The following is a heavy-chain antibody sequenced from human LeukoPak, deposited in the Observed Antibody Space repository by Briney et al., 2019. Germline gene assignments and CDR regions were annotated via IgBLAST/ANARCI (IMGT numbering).Heavy chain of an antibody. CDR3: ARDHCSSTSCYVGEGYYYYGMDV. CDR1: GFTFSSYA. V-gene: IGHV3-30*04. CDR2: ISYDGSNK. Sequence: GRSLRLSCAASGFTFSSYAMHWVRQAPGKGLEWVAVISYDGSNKYYADSVKGRFTISRDNSKNTLYLQMNSLRAEDTAVYYCARDHCSSTSCYVGEGYYYYGMDVWGQGTTVTVSS. D-gene: IGHD2-2*01. J-gene: IGHJ6*02.